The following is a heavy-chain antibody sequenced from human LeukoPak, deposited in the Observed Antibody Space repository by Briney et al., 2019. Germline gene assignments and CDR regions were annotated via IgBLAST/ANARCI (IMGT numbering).Heavy chain of an antibody. Sequence: SETLSLTCTVSGGSISSYYWSWIRQPPGKGLEWIGYIYYSGSTNYNPSLKSRVTISVDTSKNQFSLKLSSVTAAGTAVYYCARDSSVERAFDIWGQGTMVTVSS. D-gene: IGHD6-19*01. CDR2: IYYSGST. V-gene: IGHV4-59*01. CDR1: GGSISSYY. CDR3: ARDSSVERAFDI. J-gene: IGHJ3*02.